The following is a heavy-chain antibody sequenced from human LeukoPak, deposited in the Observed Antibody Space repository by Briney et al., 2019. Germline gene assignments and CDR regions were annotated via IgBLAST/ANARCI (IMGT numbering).Heavy chain of an antibody. CDR1: GFTFSSYS. J-gene: IGHJ6*03. V-gene: IGHV3-48*04. Sequence: GGSLRLAWAAAGFTFSSYSMDWVRQAPGKGLEWVSYISSRSSTIYYADSVKGRFPISRDNAKNSLYLQMKSLRAEDTAVYYCARDREKYCSSTSCPTDYYYYMDVWGNGTTVTVSS. CDR3: ARDREKYCSSTSCPTDYYYYMDV. D-gene: IGHD2-2*01. CDR2: ISSRSSTI.